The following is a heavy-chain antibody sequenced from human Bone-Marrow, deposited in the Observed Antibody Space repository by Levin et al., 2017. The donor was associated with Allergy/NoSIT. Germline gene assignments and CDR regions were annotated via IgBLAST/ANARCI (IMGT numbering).Heavy chain of an antibody. CDR3: ARGGHYGDYFDY. CDR2: IYYSGST. J-gene: IGHJ4*02. Sequence: PSETLSLTCTVSGGSVSSGSYYWNWIRQPPGKGLEWIGYIYYSGSTNYNPSLKSRVTISVDTSKNQFSLKLSSVTAADTAVYYCARGGHYGDYFDYWGQGTLVTVSS. D-gene: IGHD4-17*01. CDR1: GGSVSSGSYY. V-gene: IGHV4-61*01.